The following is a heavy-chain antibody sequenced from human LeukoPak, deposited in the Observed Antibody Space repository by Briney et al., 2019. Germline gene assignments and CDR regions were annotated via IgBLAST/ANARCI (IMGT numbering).Heavy chain of an antibody. D-gene: IGHD5-18*01. Sequence: SETLSLTCAVYGVSFSGYYWSWIRQPPGKGLEWIGEINHSGSTNYNPSLKSRVTISVDTSKNQFSLKLSSVTAADTAVYYCARPRGRGYSYGSRGHAFDIWGQGTMVTVSS. V-gene: IGHV4-34*01. J-gene: IGHJ3*02. CDR2: INHSGST. CDR1: GVSFSGYY. CDR3: ARPRGRGYSYGSRGHAFDI.